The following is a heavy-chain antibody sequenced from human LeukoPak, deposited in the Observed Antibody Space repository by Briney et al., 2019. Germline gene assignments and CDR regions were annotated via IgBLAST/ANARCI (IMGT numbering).Heavy chain of an antibody. Sequence: PGESLKIPCKGSGYSFTSYWIGWVRQMPGKGLEWMGIIYPGDSDTRYSPSFQGQVTISADKSISTAYLQWSSLKASDTAMYYCARDISYTVVPGVFDYWGQGTLVTVSS. CDR3: ARDISYTVVPGVFDY. J-gene: IGHJ4*02. CDR2: IYPGDSDT. D-gene: IGHD1-26*01. V-gene: IGHV5-51*01. CDR1: GYSFTSYW.